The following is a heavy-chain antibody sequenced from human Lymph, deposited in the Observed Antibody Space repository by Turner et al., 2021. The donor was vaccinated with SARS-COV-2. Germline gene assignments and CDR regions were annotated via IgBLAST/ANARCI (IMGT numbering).Heavy chain of an antibody. CDR2: IYYSGST. V-gene: IGHV4-39*01. Sequence: QLQLQESGPGLVKPSETLSLTCTVSGGSISSSSYYWGWIRQPPGKGLEWIGTIYYSGSTYYNPSLKSRVTISVDTSKNQFSLKLTSVTAADTAVYYCGVGPTRWYFQHWGQGTLVTVSS. D-gene: IGHD1-26*01. J-gene: IGHJ1*01. CDR1: GGSISSSSYY. CDR3: GVGPTRWYFQH.